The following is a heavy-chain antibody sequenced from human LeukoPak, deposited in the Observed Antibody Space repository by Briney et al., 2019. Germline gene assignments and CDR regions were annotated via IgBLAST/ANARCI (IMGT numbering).Heavy chain of an antibody. Sequence: GGSLRLSCAASGFTFSSYGMHWVRQAPGKGLEWVAVIWYDGSNKYYADSVKGRLTISRDNSKNTLYLQMNSLRAEDTAVYYCARSGSYGAFDIWGQGTMVTVSS. V-gene: IGHV3-33*01. CDR2: IWYDGSNK. D-gene: IGHD1-26*01. CDR3: ARSGSYGAFDI. CDR1: GFTFSSYG. J-gene: IGHJ3*02.